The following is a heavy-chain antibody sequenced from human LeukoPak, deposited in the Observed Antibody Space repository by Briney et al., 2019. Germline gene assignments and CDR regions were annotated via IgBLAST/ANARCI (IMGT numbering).Heavy chain of an antibody. CDR2: IYYSGST. CDR1: GGSISSGGYY. CDR3: AREYSPQTTGLHWFDP. Sequence: SETLSLTCTVSGGSISSGGYYWSWIRQHPGKGLEWIGYIYYSGSTYYNPSLKSRVTISVDTSKNQFSLKLSSVTAADTAVYYCAREYSPQTTGLHWFDPWGQGTLVTVSS. V-gene: IGHV4-31*03. D-gene: IGHD1-1*01. J-gene: IGHJ5*02.